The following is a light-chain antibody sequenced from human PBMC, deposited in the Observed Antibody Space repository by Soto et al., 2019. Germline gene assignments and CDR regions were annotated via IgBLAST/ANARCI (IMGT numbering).Light chain of an antibody. CDR2: KAS. CDR1: QSISVW. Sequence: DIQMTQSPSTLSASVGDRVTITCRASQSISVWLAWYQQKAGKAPNLLIYKASRLESGVPSRFSGSGSKTEFTLTISGLQPGDSATYYCQQYNSYSPTFGQGTKVDIK. J-gene: IGKJ1*01. V-gene: IGKV1-5*03. CDR3: QQYNSYSPT.